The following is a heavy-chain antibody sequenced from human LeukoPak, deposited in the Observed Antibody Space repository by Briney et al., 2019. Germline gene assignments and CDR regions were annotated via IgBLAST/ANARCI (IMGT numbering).Heavy chain of an antibody. CDR2: ISYDGSNK. Sequence: GGSLRLSCAASGFTFSSYATHWVRQAPGKGLEWVAVISYDGSNKYYADSVKGRFTISRDNSKNTLYLQMNSLRAEDTAVYYCARGSMVRGVITSMDFDYWGQGTLVTVSS. V-gene: IGHV3-30*04. J-gene: IGHJ4*02. CDR3: ARGSMVRGVITSMDFDY. D-gene: IGHD3-10*01. CDR1: GFTFSSYA.